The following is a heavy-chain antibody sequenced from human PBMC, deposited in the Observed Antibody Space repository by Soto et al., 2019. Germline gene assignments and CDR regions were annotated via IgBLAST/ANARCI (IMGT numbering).Heavy chain of an antibody. CDR3: ASRGPSTYFDY. CDR2: ISGSGDST. CDR1: GFTFSSYA. V-gene: IGHV3-23*01. J-gene: IGHJ4*02. D-gene: IGHD2-2*01. Sequence: EVQLLDSGGGLVQPGGSLRLSCAASGFTFSSYAMNWVRQAPGKGLEWVSVISGSGDSTYYADSVKGRFTISRDNSKNTLYLQMNSLRAEDTAVYYCASRGPSTYFDYWGQGTLVTVSS.